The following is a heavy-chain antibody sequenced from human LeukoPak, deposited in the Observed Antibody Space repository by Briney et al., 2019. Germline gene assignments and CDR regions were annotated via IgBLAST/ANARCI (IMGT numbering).Heavy chain of an antibody. D-gene: IGHD6-13*01. Sequence: GGSLRLSCGTSGFTFSNASISWVRQAPGKGLEWVGRIKSKTDGGTTDYAAPVKGRFTISRDDSKNTLYLQMNSLKTEDTAVYYCTTDPSSSWPNPFDYWGQGTLVTVSS. V-gene: IGHV3-15*01. CDR1: GFTFSNAS. J-gene: IGHJ4*02. CDR2: IKSKTDGGTT. CDR3: TTDPSSSWPNPFDY.